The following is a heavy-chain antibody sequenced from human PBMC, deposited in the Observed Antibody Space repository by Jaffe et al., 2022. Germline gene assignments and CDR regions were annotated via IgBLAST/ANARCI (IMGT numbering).Heavy chain of an antibody. J-gene: IGHJ3*02. CDR1: GFTVSSNY. D-gene: IGHD2-15*01. CDR2: IYSGGST. CDR3: AVDIVVVVAAKLDAFDI. V-gene: IGHV3-66*02. Sequence: EVQLVESGGGLVQPGGSLRLSCAASGFTVSSNYMSWVRQAPGKGLEWVSVIYSGGSTYYADSVKGRFTISRDNSKNTLYLQMNSLRAEDTAVYYCAVDIVVVVAAKLDAFDIWGQGTMVTVSS.